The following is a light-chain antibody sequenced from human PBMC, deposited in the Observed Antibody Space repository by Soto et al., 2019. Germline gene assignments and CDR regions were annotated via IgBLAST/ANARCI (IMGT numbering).Light chain of an antibody. CDR2: DVT. J-gene: IGLJ1*01. CDR1: SSDVGGYNY. V-gene: IGLV2-14*01. CDR3: SSYTSSSTPYV. Sequence: QSALTQPASVSGSPGQSSTISCTGTSSDVGGYNYVSWYQQHPVKAPKLMIYDVTNRPSGVSDRFSGSKSGNTASLTISGLQAEDEADYYCSSYTSSSTPYVCGTGTKVTVL.